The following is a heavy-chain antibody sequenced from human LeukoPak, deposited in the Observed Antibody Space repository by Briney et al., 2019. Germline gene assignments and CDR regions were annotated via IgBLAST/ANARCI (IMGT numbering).Heavy chain of an antibody. CDR1: GGSFSGYY. V-gene: IGHV4-34*01. J-gene: IGHJ4*02. D-gene: IGHD2-15*01. CDR3: ARSQLADFDY. Sequence: PSETLSLTCAVYGGSFSGYYWSWIRQPPGKGLEWIGEINHNGSTNYNPSLKSRVTISVDTSKNQFSLKLSSVTAADTAVYYCARSQLADFDYWGQGTLVTVSS. CDR2: INHNGST.